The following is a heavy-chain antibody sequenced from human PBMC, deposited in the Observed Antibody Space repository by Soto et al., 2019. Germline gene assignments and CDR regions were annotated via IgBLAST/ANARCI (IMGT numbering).Heavy chain of an antibody. CDR3: ARDVADTYYYDSSGYYPGCWFAP. CDR1: GYTFTSYA. CDR2: INAGNGNT. D-gene: IGHD3-22*01. Sequence: ASVKVSCKAAGYTFTSYAMHWVRQAPGQRLEWMGWINAGNGNTKYSQKFQGRVTITRDTSASTAYMELSSLRSEDTAVYYCARDVADTYYYDSSGYYPGCWFAPWGQGTLVTVSS. V-gene: IGHV1-3*01. J-gene: IGHJ5*02.